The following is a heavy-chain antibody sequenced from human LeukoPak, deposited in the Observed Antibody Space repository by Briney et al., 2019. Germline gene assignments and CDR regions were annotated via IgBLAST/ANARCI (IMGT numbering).Heavy chain of an antibody. CDR1: GFTFASYA. V-gene: IGHV3-23*01. D-gene: IGHD3-22*01. Sequence: GGSLRLSCAASGFTFASYAMSWVRQAPGKGLEWVSAVSGSGGSTYYADSVKGRFTISRDNSKNTLYLQMNSLRAEDTAVYYCAKAAVYDSSGYYYWGQGTLVTVSS. CDR2: VSGSGGST. CDR3: AKAAVYDSSGYYY. J-gene: IGHJ4*02.